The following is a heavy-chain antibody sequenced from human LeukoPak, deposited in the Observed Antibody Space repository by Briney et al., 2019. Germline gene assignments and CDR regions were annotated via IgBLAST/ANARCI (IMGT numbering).Heavy chain of an antibody. V-gene: IGHV3-7*01. J-gene: IGHJ4*02. CDR3: ARDGRAGSGYYRKDGY. CDR2: IKQDGSEK. D-gene: IGHD3-22*01. CDR1: GFTFSSYW. Sequence: GGSLRLSCAASGFTFSSYWMTWVRQAPGKGLEWVANIKQDGSEKYYVDSVKGRFTISRDNAKNSLYLQMNSLRAEDTAVYYCARDGRAGSGYYRKDGYWGQGTLVTVSS.